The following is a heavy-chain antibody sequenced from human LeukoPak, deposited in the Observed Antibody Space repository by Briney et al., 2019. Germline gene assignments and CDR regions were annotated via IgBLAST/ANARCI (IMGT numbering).Heavy chain of an antibody. V-gene: IGHV5-51*01. J-gene: IGHJ4*02. CDR2: IYPGDSDT. CDR3: ALLQGGSGWYTGYFDY. CDR1: GYSFTSYW. Sequence: GESLKISCTGSGYSFTSYWIGWVRQMPGKGLEWMGTIYPGDSDTRYSPSFQGQVTISADKSISTAYLQWSSLKASDTAMYYCALLQGGSGWYTGYFDYWGQGTLVTVSS. D-gene: IGHD6-19*01.